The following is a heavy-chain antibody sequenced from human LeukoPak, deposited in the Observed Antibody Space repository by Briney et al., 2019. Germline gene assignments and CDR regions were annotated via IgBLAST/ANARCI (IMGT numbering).Heavy chain of an antibody. Sequence: PGGSLRLSCVAPGFTFSNYAMSWVRQAPGKELEWVSTISGSGANTYYADSVKGRFTISRDNSKNTLSLQMNSLRAEDTAVYYCARLFRYCSGGTCYTDRGYFFDYWGQGTLVTVSS. J-gene: IGHJ4*02. CDR3: ARLFRYCSGGTCYTDRGYFFDY. CDR2: ISGSGANT. V-gene: IGHV3-23*01. CDR1: GFTFSNYA. D-gene: IGHD2-15*01.